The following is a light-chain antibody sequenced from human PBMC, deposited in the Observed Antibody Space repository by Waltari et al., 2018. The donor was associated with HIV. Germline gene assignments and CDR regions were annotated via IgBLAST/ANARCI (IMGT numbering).Light chain of an antibody. Sequence: DIVLTQSPASLAVSLVERATITCNCSQTVLDSSNNKNYLAWYQKKSGQPPRLLIRWASTRESGIPDRFSGSGSGTEFTLTITSLQPEDFATYYCQEANAFPHTFGGGTRVEMK. V-gene: IGKV4-1*01. CDR1: QTVLDSSNNKNY. CDR2: WAS. J-gene: IGKJ4*01. CDR3: QEANAFPHT.